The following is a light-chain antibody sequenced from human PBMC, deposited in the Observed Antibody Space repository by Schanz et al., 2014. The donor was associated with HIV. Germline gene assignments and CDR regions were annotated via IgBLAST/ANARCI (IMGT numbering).Light chain of an antibody. J-gene: IGKJ1*01. CDR3: QQYYTSPVA. CDR1: QSVLYSSNNKNY. Sequence: DIVMTQSPDSLAVSLGERATINCKSSQSVLYSSNNKNYLAWYQQKPGHPPKLLIYWASTRESGVPDRFSGSGSGTDFTLTISSLQAEDVAVYYCQQYYTSPVAFGQGTKVQIK. V-gene: IGKV4-1*01. CDR2: WAS.